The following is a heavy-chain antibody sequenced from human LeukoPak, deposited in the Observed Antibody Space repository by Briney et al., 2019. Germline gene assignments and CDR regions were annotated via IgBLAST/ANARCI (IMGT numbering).Heavy chain of an antibody. V-gene: IGHV3-7*01. CDR3: ARMTYDSSGYYYTPGYFDY. D-gene: IGHD3-22*01. CDR1: GFTFSSYW. CDR2: IKQDGSEK. J-gene: IGHJ4*02. Sequence: GGSLRLSCAASGFTFSSYWMSWVRQAPGKWLEWVANIKQDGSEKYYVDSVKGRFTISRDNAKNSLYLQMNSPRAEDTAVYYCARMTYDSSGYYYTPGYFDYWGQGTLVTVSS.